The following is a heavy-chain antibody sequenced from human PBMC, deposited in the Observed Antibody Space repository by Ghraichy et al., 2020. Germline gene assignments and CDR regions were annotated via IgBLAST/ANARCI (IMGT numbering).Heavy chain of an antibody. J-gene: IGHJ6*03. CDR2: IYSGGST. D-gene: IGHD2-15*01. CDR1: GFTVSSNY. CDR3: ARATAATYYYYMDV. Sequence: LSLTCAASGFTVSSNYMSWVRQAPGKGLEWVSVIYSGGSTYYADSVKGRFTISRDNSKNTLYLQMNSLRAEDTAVYYCARATAATYYYYMDVWGKGTTVTVSS. V-gene: IGHV3-66*01.